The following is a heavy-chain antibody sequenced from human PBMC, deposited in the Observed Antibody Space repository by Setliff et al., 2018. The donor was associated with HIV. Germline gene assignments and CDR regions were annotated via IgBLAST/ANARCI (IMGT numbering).Heavy chain of an antibody. CDR3: ARVVKGYNWNYFDY. J-gene: IGHJ4*02. CDR1: GGSISSGSYY. V-gene: IGHV4-61*09. D-gene: IGHD1-20*01. CDR2: IHTSGSS. Sequence: SETLSLTCTVSGGSISSGSYYWSWIRQPAGKGLEWTGHIHTSGSSSYNPSLKSRVIISLDTSKNQISLKLNSVTAADTAVYYCARVVKGYNWNYFDYWGQGTLVTVSS.